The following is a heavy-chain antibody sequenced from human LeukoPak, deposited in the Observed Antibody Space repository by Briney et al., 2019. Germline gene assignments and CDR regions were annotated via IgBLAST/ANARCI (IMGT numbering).Heavy chain of an antibody. CDR3: ARERANYDSSGYSLENYFDY. V-gene: IGHV4-30-4*01. CDR2: IYYSGST. Sequence: SETLSLTCTVPGGSISSGDYYWSWIRQPPGKGLEWIGYIYYSGSTYYNPSLKSRVTISVDTSKNQFSLKLSSVTAADTAVYYCARERANYDSSGYSLENYFDYWGQGTLVTVSS. CDR1: GGSISSGDYY. D-gene: IGHD3-22*01. J-gene: IGHJ4*02.